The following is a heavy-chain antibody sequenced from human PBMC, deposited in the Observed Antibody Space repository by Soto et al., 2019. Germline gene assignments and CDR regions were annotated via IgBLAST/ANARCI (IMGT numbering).Heavy chain of an antibody. V-gene: IGHV1-18*04. CDR3: ARSFYDFWSGLSSTPPRLDY. CDR1: GYTFTSYG. Sequence: QVQLVQSGAKVKKPGASVKVSCKASGYTFTSYGISWVRQAPGQGLEWMGWISAYNGNTNYALKLQGRVTMTTDSSTSTAYMELRSLRSDDTAVYYCARSFYDFWSGLSSTPPRLDYWGQGTLVTVSS. CDR2: ISAYNGNT. D-gene: IGHD3-3*01. J-gene: IGHJ4*02.